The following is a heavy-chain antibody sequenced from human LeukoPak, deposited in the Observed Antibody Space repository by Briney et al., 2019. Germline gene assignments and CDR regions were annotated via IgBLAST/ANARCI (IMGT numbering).Heavy chain of an antibody. CDR3: ARGRMRKGFDY. J-gene: IGHJ4*02. CDR1: GGSFSGYY. CDR2: INHSGST. D-gene: IGHD2-8*01. Sequence: KPSETLSLTCAVYGGSFSGYYWSWIRQPPGKGLEWIGEINHSGSTNYNPSLKSRVTISVDTSKNQFSLKLSSVTAADTAVYYCARGRMRKGFDYWAREPWSPSPQ. V-gene: IGHV4-34*01.